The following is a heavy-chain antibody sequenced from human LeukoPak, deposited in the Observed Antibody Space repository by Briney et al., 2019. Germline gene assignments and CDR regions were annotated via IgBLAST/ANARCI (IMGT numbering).Heavy chain of an antibody. V-gene: IGHV3-48*04. CDR1: GFTVSNYA. CDR3: ARDQRGGSWGVGPNDY. CDR2: ISSSGSTI. D-gene: IGHD2-15*01. J-gene: IGHJ4*02. Sequence: GGSLRLSCAASGFTVSNYAMNWVRQAPGKGLEWVSYISSSGSTIYYADSVKGRFTISRDNAKNSLYLQMNSLRAEDTAVYYCARDQRGGSWGVGPNDYWGQGTLVTVSS.